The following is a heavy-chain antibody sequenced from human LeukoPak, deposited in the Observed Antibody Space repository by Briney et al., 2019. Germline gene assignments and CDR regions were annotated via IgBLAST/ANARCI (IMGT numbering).Heavy chain of an antibody. CDR3: ARMVAPIAVAGIDY. CDR2: INTYNGNT. J-gene: IGHJ4*02. CDR1: GYTFTSYG. Sequence: ASVKVSCKASGYTFTSYGINWVRQATGQGPEWMGWINTYNGNTNYAQKLQGRVTMTTETSTSTAYMEPRSLRSDDTAVYYCARMVAPIAVAGIDYWGQGTLVTVSP. V-gene: IGHV1-18*01. D-gene: IGHD6-19*01.